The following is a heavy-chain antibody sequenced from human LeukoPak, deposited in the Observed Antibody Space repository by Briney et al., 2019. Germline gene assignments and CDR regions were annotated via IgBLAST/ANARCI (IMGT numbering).Heavy chain of an antibody. CDR2: IYHSGST. V-gene: IGHV4-30-2*01. J-gene: IGHJ4*02. Sequence: SQTLSLTCTVSGGSISSGGYYWSWIRQPPGKGLEWIGYIYHSGSTYYNPSLKSRVTISVDRSKNQFSLKLSSVTAADTAVYYCARQMVVTPDADYWGQGTLVTVSS. D-gene: IGHD4-23*01. CDR3: ARQMVVTPDADY. CDR1: GGSISSGGYY.